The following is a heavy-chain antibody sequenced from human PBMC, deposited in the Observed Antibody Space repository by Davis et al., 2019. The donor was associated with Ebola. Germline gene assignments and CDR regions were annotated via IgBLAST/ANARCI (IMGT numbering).Heavy chain of an antibody. CDR1: GFPFSGSA. Sequence: GESLKISCAASGFPFSGSAMHWVRQASGKGLEWVGRIRSKANSYATAYAASVKGRFTISRDDLKNTAYLQMNSLKTEDTAVYYCTITVNPFDYWGQGTLVTVSS. CDR3: TITVNPFDY. D-gene: IGHD4-17*01. V-gene: IGHV3-73*01. J-gene: IGHJ4*02. CDR2: IRSKANSYAT.